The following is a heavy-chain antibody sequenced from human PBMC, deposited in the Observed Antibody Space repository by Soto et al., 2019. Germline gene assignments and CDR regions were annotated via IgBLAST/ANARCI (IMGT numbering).Heavy chain of an antibody. CDR2: ISASGRDI. V-gene: IGHV3-23*01. CDR3: AKGKTSGWYYFDY. J-gene: IGHJ4*02. D-gene: IGHD6-19*01. CDR1: GFTFSNFA. Sequence: GGSLRLSCAASGFTFSNFAMSWVRQAPGRGLEWVSGISASGRDIHYADSVKDRFTVSRDNSKNTLYLHMNSLRAEDTAIYYCAKGKTSGWYYFDYWGQGALVTVSS.